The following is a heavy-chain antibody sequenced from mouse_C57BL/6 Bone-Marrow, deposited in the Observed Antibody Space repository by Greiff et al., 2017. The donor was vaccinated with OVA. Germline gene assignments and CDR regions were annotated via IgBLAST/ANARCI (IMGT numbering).Heavy chain of an antibody. CDR1: GYTFTDYY. Sequence: EVQLQQSGPELVKPGASVKISCKASGYTFTDYYMNWVQQSHGKSLEWIGDINPNNGGTSYNQKFKGKATLTVDKSSSTAYMELRSLTSEDSAVYYCANWDGYYPYYFDYWGQGTTLTVSS. V-gene: IGHV1-26*01. D-gene: IGHD2-3*01. CDR2: INPNNGGT. J-gene: IGHJ2*01. CDR3: ANWDGYYPYYFDY.